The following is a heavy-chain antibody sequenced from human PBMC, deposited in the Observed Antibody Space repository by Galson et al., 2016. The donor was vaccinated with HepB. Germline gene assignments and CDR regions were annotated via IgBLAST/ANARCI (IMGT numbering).Heavy chain of an antibody. CDR2: ISYDGSYK. Sequence: SLRLSCAASGFTFSSYGMHWVRQAPGKGLEWVAVISYDGSYKYYADSVKGRFNISRDNSKNTLYLQTNSLRAEDTAVYYCAKDLADYYDSNGYYTGLDSWGQGTLVTVSS. V-gene: IGHV3-30*18. D-gene: IGHD3-22*01. CDR3: AKDLADYYDSNGYYTGLDS. CDR1: GFTFSSYG. J-gene: IGHJ4*02.